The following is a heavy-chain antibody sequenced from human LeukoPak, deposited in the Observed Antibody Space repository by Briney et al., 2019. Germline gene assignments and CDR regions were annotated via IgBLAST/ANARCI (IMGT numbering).Heavy chain of an antibody. J-gene: IGHJ4*02. D-gene: IGHD6-19*01. CDR3: GRFIAVAEYYFAY. CDR2: ISSNGGST. V-gene: IGHV3-64*01. Sequence: GGSLRLSCAASGFTFSSYAMHWVRQAPGKGLEYVSAISSNGGSTYYANSVKGRFTISRDNSKNTLYLQMGSLRAEDMAVYYWGRFIAVAEYYFAYGGQEPLFTVS. CDR1: GFTFSSYA.